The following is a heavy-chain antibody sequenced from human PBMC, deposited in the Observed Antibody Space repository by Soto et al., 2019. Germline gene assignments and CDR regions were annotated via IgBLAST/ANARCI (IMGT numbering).Heavy chain of an antibody. CDR2: IYPADSDT. Sequence: GESLKISCEASGYSFTGYWIGWVRQMPGKGLEWMGIIYPADSDTRYSPSFQGQVTISADKSISTAYMQWSSLEASDTAMYYCVRSGGSYPTDYWGQGTLVTVSS. J-gene: IGHJ4*02. D-gene: IGHD1-26*01. CDR3: VRSGGSYPTDY. CDR1: GYSFTGYW. V-gene: IGHV5-51*01.